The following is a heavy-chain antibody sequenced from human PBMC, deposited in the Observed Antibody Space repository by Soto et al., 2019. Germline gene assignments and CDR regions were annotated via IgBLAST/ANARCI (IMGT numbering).Heavy chain of an antibody. CDR3: AKDLGLLRGFFLYDSSGPFEY. CDR2: ISGSGGST. J-gene: IGHJ4*02. Sequence: GGSLRRSCAASAFTFSSYAMSWVRQAPGKGLEWVSAISGSGGSTYYADSVKGRFTISRDNSKNTLYLQMNSLRAEDTAVYYCAKDLGLLRGFFLYDSSGPFEYWGQGTLVTVSS. V-gene: IGHV3-23*01. D-gene: IGHD3-22*01. CDR1: AFTFSSYA.